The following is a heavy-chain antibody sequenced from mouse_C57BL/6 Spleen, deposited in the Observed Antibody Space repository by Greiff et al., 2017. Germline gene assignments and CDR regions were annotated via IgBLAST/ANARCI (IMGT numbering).Heavy chain of an antibody. CDR3: AREVATGDYFDY. Sequence: EVQLVESGGGLVKPGGSLKLSCAASGFTFSDYGMHWVRQAPEKGLEWVAYISSGSSTIYYADTVKGRFTISRDNAKNTLFLQMTSLRSEDTALYYCAREVATGDYFDYWGQGTTLTVSS. D-gene: IGHD1-1*02. CDR1: GFTFSDYG. CDR2: ISSGSSTI. V-gene: IGHV5-17*01. J-gene: IGHJ2*01.